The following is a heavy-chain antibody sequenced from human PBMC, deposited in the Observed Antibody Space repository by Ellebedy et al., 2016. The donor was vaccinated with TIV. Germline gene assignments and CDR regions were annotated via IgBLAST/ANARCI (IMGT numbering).Heavy chain of an antibody. Sequence: AASVKVSCKASGYSFGSYYLHWVRQAPGKGLEWMGGFDPEDDETIYAQKFQGRVTMTEDTSTDTACMDLSSLRSEDTAVYYCATVFDGYRGLDYWGQGTLVTVSS. CDR2: FDPEDDET. CDR3: ATVFDGYRGLDY. V-gene: IGHV1-24*01. D-gene: IGHD5-24*01. J-gene: IGHJ4*02. CDR1: GYSFGSYY.